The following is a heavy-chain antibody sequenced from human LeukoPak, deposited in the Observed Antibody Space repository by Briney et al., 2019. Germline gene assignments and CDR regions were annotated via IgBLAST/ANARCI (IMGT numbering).Heavy chain of an antibody. CDR1: GYSFTSYW. J-gene: IGHJ3*02. D-gene: IGHD3-16*01. Sequence: GESLKISCKGSGYSFTSYWIGWVRQMPGKGLEWMGIIYPGDSDTRYSPSFQGQVAISADKSISTAYLQWSSLKASDTAMYYCATDPRGSYVAFDIWGQGTMVTVSS. CDR2: IYPGDSDT. V-gene: IGHV5-51*01. CDR3: ATDPRGSYVAFDI.